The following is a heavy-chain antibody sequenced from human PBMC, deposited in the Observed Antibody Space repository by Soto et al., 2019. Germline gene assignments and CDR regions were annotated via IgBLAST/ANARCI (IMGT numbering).Heavy chain of an antibody. CDR1: GYTFTSYD. D-gene: IGHD3-3*01. Sequence: GASVKVSCKASGYTFTSYDIYWVRQATGQGLEWMGWLNPNTGDSGYAQKFQGRITVTSDTSINTVHMELSSLRSEDTAVFYSARRAETNGWNGFGADKYYFDFWGQGTLVTVSS. CDR2: LNPNTGDS. V-gene: IGHV1-8*01. J-gene: IGHJ4*02. CDR3: ARRAETNGWNGFGADKYYFDF.